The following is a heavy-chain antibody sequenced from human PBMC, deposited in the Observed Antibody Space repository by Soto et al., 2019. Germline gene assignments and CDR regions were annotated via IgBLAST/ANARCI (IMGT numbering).Heavy chain of an antibody. Sequence: QVQLVESGGGVVQPGRSLRLSCAASGFTFSSYAMHWVRQAPGKGLEWVAVISYDGSNKYYADSVKGRFTISRDNSKNTLYLQMNSLRAEDTAVYYCARDGGIGDGYNYYFDYWGQGTLVTVSS. J-gene: IGHJ4*02. V-gene: IGHV3-30-3*01. D-gene: IGHD6-13*01. CDR1: GFTFSSYA. CDR2: ISYDGSNK. CDR3: ARDGGIGDGYNYYFDY.